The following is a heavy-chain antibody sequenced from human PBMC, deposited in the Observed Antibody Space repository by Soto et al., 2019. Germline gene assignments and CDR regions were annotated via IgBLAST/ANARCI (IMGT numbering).Heavy chain of an antibody. CDR1: GGTFSSYA. V-gene: IGHV1-69*13. Sequence: ASVKVSCKASGGTFSSYAISWVRQAPGQGLEWMGGIIPIFGTANYAQKFQGRVTITADESTSTAYMELSSLRSEDTAVYYCARARIAAAGLTSDAFDIWGQGTMVTVPS. D-gene: IGHD6-13*01. CDR2: IIPIFGTA. CDR3: ARARIAAAGLTSDAFDI. J-gene: IGHJ3*02.